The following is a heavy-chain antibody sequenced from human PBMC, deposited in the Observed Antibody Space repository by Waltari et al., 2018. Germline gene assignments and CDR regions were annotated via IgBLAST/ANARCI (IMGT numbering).Heavy chain of an antibody. CDR1: GGPISSYY. J-gene: IGHJ6*03. Sequence: QVQLQESGPGLVTPSETLSLTCTVSGGPISSYYGIWLRPPPGKGLEWIGYIYYSGSTNYNPSLKSRVTISVDTSKNQFSLKLSSVTAADTAVYYCARDGRYSSSYYYYYMDVWGKGTTVTVSS. CDR3: ARDGRYSSSYYYYYMDV. D-gene: IGHD6-6*01. V-gene: IGHV4-59*01. CDR2: IYYSGST.